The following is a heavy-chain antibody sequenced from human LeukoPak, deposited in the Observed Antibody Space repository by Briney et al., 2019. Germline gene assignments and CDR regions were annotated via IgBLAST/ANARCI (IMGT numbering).Heavy chain of an antibody. CDR3: ARRNYGSGSYYPDY. D-gene: IGHD3-10*01. Sequence: ASVKVSCKASGYTFTSYYMHWVRQAPGQGLEWMGWISVYNGNTNYAQKLQGRVTMTTDTSTSTAYMELRSLRSDDTAVYYCARRNYGSGSYYPDYWGQGTLVTVSS. V-gene: IGHV1-18*04. J-gene: IGHJ4*02. CDR1: GYTFTSYY. CDR2: ISVYNGNT.